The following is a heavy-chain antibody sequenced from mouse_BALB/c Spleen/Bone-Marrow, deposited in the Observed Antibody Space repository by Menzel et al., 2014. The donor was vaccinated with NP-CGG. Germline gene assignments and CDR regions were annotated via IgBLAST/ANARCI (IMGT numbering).Heavy chain of an antibody. CDR2: ISSAGIHT. J-gene: IGHJ2*01. Sequence: EVMLVESGGGLVKPGGSLKLSCTASGLTFTSYAMSWVRQTPEKRLEWVATISSAGIHTYYVDTVKGRFTISRDNAKNTLFLHMSSLRSEDTAMYYCARQDRVYYFDYWGQGTTLTVSS. CDR1: GLTFTSYA. CDR3: ARQDRVYYFDY. V-gene: IGHV5-9-3*01.